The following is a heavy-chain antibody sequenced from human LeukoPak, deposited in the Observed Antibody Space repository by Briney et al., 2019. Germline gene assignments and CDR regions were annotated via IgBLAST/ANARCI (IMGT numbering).Heavy chain of an antibody. CDR3: ARCGSAGNCYSRFDP. CDR2: ISYDGGNQ. V-gene: IGHV3-30*04. D-gene: IGHD2-15*01. CDR1: GFSFSSYA. J-gene: IGHJ5*02. Sequence: GGSLRLSCAASGFSFSSYAMDWVRQAPGKGLEWVALISYDGGNQYYTDSVKGRFTISRDNSKNTLYLQMNSLRAEDTAVYYCARCGSAGNCYSRFDPWGQGTLVTVSS.